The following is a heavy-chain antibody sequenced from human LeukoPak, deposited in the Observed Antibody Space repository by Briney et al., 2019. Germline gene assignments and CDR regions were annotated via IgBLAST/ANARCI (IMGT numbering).Heavy chain of an antibody. CDR3: ARAREQWLVRSYYGMDV. V-gene: IGHV4-30-2*01. J-gene: IGHJ6*02. CDR1: GDSSNNGDYS. Sequence: SQTLSLTCAVSGDSSNNGDYSWTWVRQPPGKGLEWIGYIYRSGSTNYNPSLKSRVTISVDTSKNQFSLKLSSVTAADTAVYYCARAREQWLVRSYYGMDVWGQGTTVTVSS. CDR2: IYRSGST. D-gene: IGHD6-19*01.